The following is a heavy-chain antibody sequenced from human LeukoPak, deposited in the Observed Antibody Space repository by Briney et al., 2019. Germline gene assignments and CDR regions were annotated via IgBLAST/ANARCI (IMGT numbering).Heavy chain of an antibody. CDR3: ARGDDRGIFDY. CDR1: GGSISSGGYS. D-gene: IGHD3-16*01. Sequence: PSETLSLTSAVSGGSISSGGYSWSWIRQPPGKGLEWIGYIYHSGSTYYNPSLKSRVTISVDRSKNQFSLKLSPVIAADTAVYYRARGDDRGIFDYWGQGTLVTVSS. V-gene: IGHV4-30-2*01. CDR2: IYHSGST. J-gene: IGHJ4*02.